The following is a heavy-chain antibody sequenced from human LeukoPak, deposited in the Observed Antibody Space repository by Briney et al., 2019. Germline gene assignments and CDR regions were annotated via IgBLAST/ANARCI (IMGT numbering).Heavy chain of an antibody. CDR3: AKELLQWCDY. CDR2: IRYDGSNK. V-gene: IGHV3-30*02. J-gene: IGHJ4*02. CDR1: EFPLRTYA. Sequence: GGPLRLSCAASEFPLRTYAMPGVRKAPAKGLEWVALIRYDGSNKHYADSVKGRLTIYRDNSKNTLYLQMNSLRAEDTAVYYCAKELLQWCDYWGQGALVTVSS. D-gene: IGHD3-22*01.